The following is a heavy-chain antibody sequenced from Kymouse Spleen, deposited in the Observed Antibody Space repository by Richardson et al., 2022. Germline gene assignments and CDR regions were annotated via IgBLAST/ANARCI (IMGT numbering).Heavy chain of an antibody. CDR1: GGSISSSSYY. Sequence: QLQLQESGPGLVKPSETLSLTCTVSGGSISSSSYYWGWIRQPPGKGLEWIGSIYYSGSTYYNPSLKSRVTISVDTSKNQFSLKLSSVTAADTAVYYCARQPGIAVAPFDYWGQGTLVTVSS. D-gene: IGHD6-19*01. CDR3: ARQPGIAVAPFDY. V-gene: IGHV4-39*01. J-gene: IGHJ4*02. CDR2: IYYSGST.